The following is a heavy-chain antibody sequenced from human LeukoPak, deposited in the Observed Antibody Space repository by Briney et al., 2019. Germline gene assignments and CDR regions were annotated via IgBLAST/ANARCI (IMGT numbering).Heavy chain of an antibody. CDR2: ISWNSGSI. Sequence: SGGSLRLSCAASGFTFDDYAMPWVRQAPGKGLEWVSGISWNSGSIGYADSVKGRFTISRDNAKNSLYLQMNSLRAEDTALYYCAKEEAVAGLDYWGQGTLVTVSS. V-gene: IGHV3-9*01. CDR3: AKEEAVAGLDY. J-gene: IGHJ4*02. CDR1: GFTFDDYA. D-gene: IGHD6-19*01.